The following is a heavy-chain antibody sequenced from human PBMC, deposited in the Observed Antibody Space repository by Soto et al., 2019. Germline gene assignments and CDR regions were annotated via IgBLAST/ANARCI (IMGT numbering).Heavy chain of an antibody. V-gene: IGHV1-2*02. CDR1: GYTFTDYY. CDR3: TRENIENSDGPYDAFDI. D-gene: IGHD5-18*01. Sequence: ASVKVSCKTSGYTFTDYYTHWVRQAPGQGLEWMGWMNPKSGGAYFAQKFQGRVTLTRDTSIGTAYIEVNSLTSDDTAVYFCTRENIENSDGPYDAFDICGERTTVTVSS. J-gene: IGHJ3*02. CDR2: MNPKSGGA.